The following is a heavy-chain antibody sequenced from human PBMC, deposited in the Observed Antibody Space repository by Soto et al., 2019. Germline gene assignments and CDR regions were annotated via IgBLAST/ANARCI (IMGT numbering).Heavy chain of an antibody. Sequence: GGSLRLSCAASGFTFSSYSMNWVRQAPGKGLEWVSSISSSSSYIYYADSVKGRFTISRDNAKNSLYLQMNSLRAEDTAVYYCALSREGYYYYGMDVWGQGTTVTVSS. V-gene: IGHV3-21*01. CDR3: ALSREGYYYYGMDV. CDR1: GFTFSSYS. D-gene: IGHD1-26*01. CDR2: ISSSSSYI. J-gene: IGHJ6*02.